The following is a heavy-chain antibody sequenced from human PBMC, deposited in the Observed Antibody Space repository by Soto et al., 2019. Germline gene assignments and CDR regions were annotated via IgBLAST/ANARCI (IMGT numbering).Heavy chain of an antibody. D-gene: IGHD4-17*01. CDR2: IYYSGST. J-gene: IGHJ6*02. Sequence: PSETLSLTCTVSGGSISSYYWSRIRQPPGKGLEWIGYIYYSGSTNYNPSLKSRVTISVDTSKNQFSLKLSSVTAADTAVYYCARTTYGDVAYYYYGMGVWGQGTTVTVSS. CDR1: GGSISSYY. V-gene: IGHV4-59*01. CDR3: ARTTYGDVAYYYYGMGV.